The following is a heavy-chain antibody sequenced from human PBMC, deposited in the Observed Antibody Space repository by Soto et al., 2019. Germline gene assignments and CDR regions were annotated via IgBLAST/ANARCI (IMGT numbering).Heavy chain of an antibody. Sequence: SLKISCTGSGYNFTTYWIDWVRRMPGKGLEWMAIIYPGDSDTRYSPSFQGQVTISADKSIATAYLQWSSLKASDTAMYYCARKGHSGYDLSYFDYWGQGTLVTVSS. J-gene: IGHJ4*02. CDR2: IYPGDSDT. V-gene: IGHV5-51*01. CDR1: GYNFTTYW. D-gene: IGHD5-12*01. CDR3: ARKGHSGYDLSYFDY.